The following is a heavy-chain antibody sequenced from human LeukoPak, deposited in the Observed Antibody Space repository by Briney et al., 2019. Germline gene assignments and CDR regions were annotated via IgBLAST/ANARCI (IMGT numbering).Heavy chain of an antibody. CDR2: IYYTGST. J-gene: IGHJ4*02. D-gene: IGHD6-19*01. CDR3: ARGRQWLAYFDY. Sequence: SETLSLTCTVSGGSISSSSNYWGWIRPPPGKGREWIGSIYYTGSTYYNPSLKSRVTISVDTSKNQFSLKLSSVTAAATAVYYCARGRQWLAYFDYWGQGTLVTISS. CDR1: GGSISSSSNY. V-gene: IGHV4-39*01.